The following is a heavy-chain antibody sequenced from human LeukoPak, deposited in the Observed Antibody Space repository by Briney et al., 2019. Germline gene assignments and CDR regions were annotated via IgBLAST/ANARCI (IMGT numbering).Heavy chain of an antibody. V-gene: IGHV3-21*01. J-gene: IGHJ4*02. CDR2: ISSSSSYI. CDR1: GFTFSSYS. CDR3: ARGPTSVDTAMVKSKGGGSDFDY. D-gene: IGHD5-18*01. Sequence: GGSLRLSCAASGFTFSSYSMSWVRQAPGKGLEWVSSISSSSSYIYYADSVKGRFTISRDNAKNSLYLQMNSLRAEDTAVYYCARGPTSVDTAMVKSKGGGSDFDYWGQGTLVTVSS.